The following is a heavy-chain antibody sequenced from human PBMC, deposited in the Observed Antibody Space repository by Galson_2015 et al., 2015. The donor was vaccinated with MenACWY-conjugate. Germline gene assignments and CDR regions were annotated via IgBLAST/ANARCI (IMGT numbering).Heavy chain of an antibody. Sequence: SLRLSCAGSGSIFTDYDMHWVRQAPGKGLEYVSAISTYGGSTYYADSVKGRFTISRDNSKNMLFLQMGSLRVEGTAVYYCARKDGATYGYNDYWGQGTLVIVSS. CDR3: ARKDGATYGYNDY. D-gene: IGHD5-18*01. V-gene: IGHV3-64*02. J-gene: IGHJ4*02. CDR2: ISTYGGST. CDR1: GSIFTDYD.